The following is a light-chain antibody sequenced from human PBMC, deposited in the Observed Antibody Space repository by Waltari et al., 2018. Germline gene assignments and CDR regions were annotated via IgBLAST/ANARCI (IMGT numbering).Light chain of an antibody. CDR2: SLN. CDR3: QSYDATLGGSL. Sequence: QSVLTHPPSVSGAPGQRVTISCPGTSSNLGAGYAAHWYQQIPGTTPKLLIYSLNNRPSGVPDRFSASKSDTAASLAITGLQTEDEADYYCQSYDATLGGSLFGGGTKVTVL. V-gene: IGLV1-40*01. CDR1: SSNLGAGYA. J-gene: IGLJ2*01.